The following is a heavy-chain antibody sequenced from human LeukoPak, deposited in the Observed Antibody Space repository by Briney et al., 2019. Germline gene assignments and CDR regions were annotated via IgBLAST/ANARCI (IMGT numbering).Heavy chain of an antibody. D-gene: IGHD4-11*01. CDR1: GGSISSGGYY. CDR2: IYHSGST. CDR3: ARAADYKHAFDI. V-gene: IGHV4-30-2*01. J-gene: IGHJ3*02. Sequence: PSETLSLTCTVSGGSISSGGYYWSWIRQPPGKGLEWIGYIYHSGSTYYNPSLKSRVTISVDRSKNQFSLKLSSVTAADTAVYYCARAADYKHAFDIWGQGTMVTVSS.